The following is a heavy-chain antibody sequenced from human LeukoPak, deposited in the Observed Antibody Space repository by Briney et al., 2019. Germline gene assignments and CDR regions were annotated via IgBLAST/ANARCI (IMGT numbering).Heavy chain of an antibody. CDR2: ISSSGSTI. CDR1: GFTFSYYY. J-gene: IGHJ4*02. V-gene: IGHV3-11*01. D-gene: IGHD6-19*01. Sequence: GGSLRLSWAASGFTFSYYYMRWIRQAPGEGVEWVSYISSSGSTINYADSVKGRFTISRDNAKHSPYLQINSLRAEDTAVYYCARFGGSGWSLDYWGQGTLVTVSS. CDR3: ARFGGSGWSLDY.